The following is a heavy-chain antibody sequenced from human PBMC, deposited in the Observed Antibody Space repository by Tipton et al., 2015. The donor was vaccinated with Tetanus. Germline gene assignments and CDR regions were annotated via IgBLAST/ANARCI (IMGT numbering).Heavy chain of an antibody. J-gene: IGHJ4*02. D-gene: IGHD3-3*01. CDR1: GGSVSNGAYC. CDR2: ISSRGST. CDR3: ARGQWSDFRSGAYRGGWYYFDL. V-gene: IGHV4-31*03. Sequence: TLSLTCTVSGGSVSNGAYCWSWIRQHPGKGLESIGCISSRGSTYYNPSLTSRVSISVDTSKNQFSLRLTSVTAADTAIYYCARGQWSDFRSGAYRGGWYYFDLWGQGTLVTVSS.